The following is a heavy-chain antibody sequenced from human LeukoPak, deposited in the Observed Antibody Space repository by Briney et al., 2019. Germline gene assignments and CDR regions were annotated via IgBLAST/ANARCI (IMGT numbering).Heavy chain of an antibody. CDR3: AREADIAAAGFDY. D-gene: IGHD6-13*01. CDR1: GFTFSSYW. J-gene: IGHJ4*02. V-gene: IGHV3-74*01. CDR2: INSDGSST. Sequence: GGSLRLSCAASGFTFSSYWMHWVCQAPEKGLVWVSRINSDGSSTCYADSVKGRFTISRDNAKNTLYLQMNSLRAEDTAVYYCAREADIAAAGFDYWGQGTLVTVSS.